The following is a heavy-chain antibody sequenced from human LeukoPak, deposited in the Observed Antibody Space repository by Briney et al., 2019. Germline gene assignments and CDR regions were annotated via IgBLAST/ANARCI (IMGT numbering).Heavy chain of an antibody. CDR1: GGSISSGGYY. CDR2: IYYSGST. J-gene: IGHJ5*02. Sequence: SETLSLTCTVSGGSISSGGYYWSWIRQHPGKGLEWIGYIYYSGSTYYNPYLKSRVTISVDTSKNQFSLKLSSVTAADTAVYYCARTNSSSWYVSDPWGQGTLVTVSS. CDR3: ARTNSSSWYVSDP. V-gene: IGHV4-31*03. D-gene: IGHD6-13*01.